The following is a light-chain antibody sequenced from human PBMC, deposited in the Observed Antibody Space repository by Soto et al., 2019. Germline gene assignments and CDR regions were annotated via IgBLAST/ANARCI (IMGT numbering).Light chain of an antibody. J-gene: IGKJ1*01. V-gene: IGKV3-15*01. CDR1: QSVSSN. CDR3: QQYNNWPPTWT. CDR2: GTS. Sequence: EIIMKQSPATLSVSTEEGASLSVRASQSVSSNLAWYQQKPGQSPRLLIYGTSTRATGIPARFSGSGSGTEFTLTISSLQSEDFAVYYCQQYNNWPPTWTFGQGTKVDIK.